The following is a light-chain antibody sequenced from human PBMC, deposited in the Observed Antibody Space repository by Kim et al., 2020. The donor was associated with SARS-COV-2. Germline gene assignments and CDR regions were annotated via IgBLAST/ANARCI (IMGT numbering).Light chain of an antibody. V-gene: IGLV10-54*01. CDR2: RNN. CDR1: SHNVGSQG. J-gene: IGLJ3*02. Sequence: RQTATPTRPGNSHNVGSQGAAWLHQPHGHPPKRLPYRNNNRPSGLSERLSASRSGNPASLTITGLRPEDEADYYCSAWDYSLSAWVFGGGTQLTVL. CDR3: SAWDYSLSAWV.